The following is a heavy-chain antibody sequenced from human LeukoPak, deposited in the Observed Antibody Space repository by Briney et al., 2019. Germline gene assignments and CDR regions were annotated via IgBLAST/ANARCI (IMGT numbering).Heavy chain of an antibody. Sequence: ASVKVSCKASGYTFTSYYMHWVRQAPGQGLEWMGIINPSGGSTSYAQKFQGRVTMTRDMSTSTVYMELSSLRSEDTAVYYCARHVGGYCSSTSCHHFDYWGQGTLVTVSS. D-gene: IGHD2-2*01. CDR3: ARHVGGYCSSTSCHHFDY. J-gene: IGHJ4*02. CDR1: GYTFTSYY. V-gene: IGHV1-46*01. CDR2: INPSGGST.